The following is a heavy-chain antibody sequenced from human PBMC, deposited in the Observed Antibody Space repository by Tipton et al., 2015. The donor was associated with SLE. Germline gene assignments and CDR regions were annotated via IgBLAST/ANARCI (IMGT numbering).Heavy chain of an antibody. J-gene: IGHJ4*02. CDR1: GGSISSGGYS. Sequence: TLSLTCTVSGGSISSGGYSWSWIRQPPGKGLEWIGYIYHSGSTYYNPSLKSRVTISVDTSKNQFSLKLSSVTAADTAVYYCARAGNSGWFWGWGQGTLVTVSS. D-gene: IGHD6-19*01. CDR2: IYHSGST. V-gene: IGHV4-30-2*01. CDR3: ARAGNSGWFWG.